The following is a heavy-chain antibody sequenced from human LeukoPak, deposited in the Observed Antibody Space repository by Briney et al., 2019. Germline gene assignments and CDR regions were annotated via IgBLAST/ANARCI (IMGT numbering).Heavy chain of an antibody. V-gene: IGHV3-66*01. CDR2: IYSGGST. Sequence: GGSLRLSCAASGFTVSSNFMSWVRQASGKGLEWVSVIYSGGSTYYADSVKGRFTICRDNSKNTLYLQMKSLRVEDTAVYYCARYSGYDLYWGQGTLVTVSS. CDR3: ARYSGYDLY. CDR1: GFTVSSNF. D-gene: IGHD5-12*01. J-gene: IGHJ4*02.